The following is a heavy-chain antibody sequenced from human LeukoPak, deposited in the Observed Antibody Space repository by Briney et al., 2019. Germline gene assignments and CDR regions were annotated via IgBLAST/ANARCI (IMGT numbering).Heavy chain of an antibody. CDR2: ISAYNGNT. Sequence: ASVKVSCKASGYTFTSYGISWVRQAPGQGLEWMGWISAYNGNTNYAQKLQGRVTMTTDTSTSTAYMELRSLRSDDTAMYYCATSSWLRDAFDIWGQGTMVTVSS. D-gene: IGHD6-13*01. CDR1: GYTFTSYG. V-gene: IGHV1-18*01. J-gene: IGHJ3*02. CDR3: ATSSWLRDAFDI.